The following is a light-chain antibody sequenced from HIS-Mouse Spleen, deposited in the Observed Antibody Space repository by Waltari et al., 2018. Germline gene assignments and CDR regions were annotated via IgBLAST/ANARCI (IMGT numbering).Light chain of an antibody. CDR3: MQALQTPPT. Sequence: DIVMTQSPLSLPVTPGEPASISCRSSQSLLHSNGYNYLDWYLQKPGQSPQLRSYLGSNRASGVPDRFSGSGSGTDFTLKISRVEAEDVGVYYCMQALQTPPTFGQGTKVEIK. V-gene: IGKV2-28*01. CDR1: QSLLHSNGYNY. CDR2: LGS. J-gene: IGKJ1*01.